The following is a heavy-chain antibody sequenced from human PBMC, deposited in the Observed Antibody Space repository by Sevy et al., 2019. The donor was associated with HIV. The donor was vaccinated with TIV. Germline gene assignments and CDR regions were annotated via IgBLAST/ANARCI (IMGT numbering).Heavy chain of an antibody. J-gene: IGHJ6*02. CDR2: TIPIFGTA. D-gene: IGHD2-2*01. CDR3: ARDRGFSSTSEYGMDV. CDR1: GGTVSKYA. V-gene: IGHV1-69*13. Sequence: ASVKVSCKASGGTVSKYAITWVRQAPGQGLEWMGGTIPIFGTANYAQKFQGRVTITADESTSTAYMELSSLRSEDTAVYYCARDRGFSSTSEYGMDVWGQGTTVTVSS.